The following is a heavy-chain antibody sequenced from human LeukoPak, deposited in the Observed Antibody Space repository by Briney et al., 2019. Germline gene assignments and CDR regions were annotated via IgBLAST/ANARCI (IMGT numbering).Heavy chain of an antibody. V-gene: IGHV3-7*04. CDR2: IKQDGSEK. CDR1: GFSISTYW. D-gene: IGHD6-13*01. CDR3: AREGLSISWFSLDC. Sequence: AGGSLRLSCAASGFSISTYWMSWVRQAPGKGLEWVANIKQDGSEKYYVGSVKGRFTISRDNAKNSLYLQMNSLRAEDTAVYYCAREGLSISWFSLDCWGQGTLVTVSS. J-gene: IGHJ4*02.